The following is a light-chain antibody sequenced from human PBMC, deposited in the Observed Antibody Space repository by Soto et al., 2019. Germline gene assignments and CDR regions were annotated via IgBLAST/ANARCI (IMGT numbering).Light chain of an antibody. CDR3: QQYNTNPPS. CDR2: AAS. V-gene: IGKV1D-16*01. Sequence: DIQMTQSPSSVSASVGDRVTITCRASQDISTWLAWYQQKSEKVPKSLIYAASSLQSGVPSRFSGSGSGTDFTLTISSLQPEDFATYYCQQYNTNPPSFGGGTKVEIK. J-gene: IGKJ4*01. CDR1: QDISTW.